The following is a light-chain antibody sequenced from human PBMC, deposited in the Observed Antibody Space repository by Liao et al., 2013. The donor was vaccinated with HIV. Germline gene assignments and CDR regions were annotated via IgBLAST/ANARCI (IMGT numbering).Light chain of an antibody. CDR3: QVWDSSSDHPG. Sequence: SYEVTQPPSVSVSPGQTASIPCSGDKLGDKYACWYQQKPGQSPVLVIYQDSKRPSGIPERFSGSNSGNTATLTISGTQAMDEADYYCQVWDSSSDHPGFGTGTKVTVL. CDR2: QDS. CDR1: KLGDKY. J-gene: IGLJ1*01. V-gene: IGLV3-1*01.